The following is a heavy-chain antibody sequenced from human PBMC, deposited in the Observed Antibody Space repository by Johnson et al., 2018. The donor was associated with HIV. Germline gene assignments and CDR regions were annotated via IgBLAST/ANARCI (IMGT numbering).Heavy chain of an antibody. CDR3: ARTQRVTMIVVSLGAFDI. D-gene: IGHD3-22*01. Sequence: VQLVESGGGLVQPGGSLRLSCAASGFTFTTYDMHWVRQGTGKGLEWVSGIGTGGDTHYPDSVKGRFTLSRDNAKNSLYLQMNSLRAEDTAVYYCARTQRVTMIVVSLGAFDIWGQGTMVTVSS. CDR1: GFTFTTYD. J-gene: IGHJ3*02. V-gene: IGHV3-13*01. CDR2: IGTGGDT.